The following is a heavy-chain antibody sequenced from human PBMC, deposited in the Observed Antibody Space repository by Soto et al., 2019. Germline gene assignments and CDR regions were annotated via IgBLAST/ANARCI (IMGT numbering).Heavy chain of an antibody. D-gene: IGHD1-26*01. V-gene: IGHV3-30*18. Sequence: QVQLVESGGGVVQPGRSLRLSCAASGFTFSSYGMHWVRQAPGKGLEWVAVISYDGSNKYYADSVKGRFTISRDNSKNTLYLQMNSLRAEDTAVYYCAKDVVGAIDYWGQGTLVTVSS. CDR1: GFTFSSYG. CDR2: ISYDGSNK. J-gene: IGHJ4*02. CDR3: AKDVVGAIDY.